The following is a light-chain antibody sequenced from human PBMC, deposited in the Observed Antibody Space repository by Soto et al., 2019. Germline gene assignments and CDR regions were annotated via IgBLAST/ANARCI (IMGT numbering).Light chain of an antibody. CDR1: SSNIGAGYD. J-gene: IGLJ1*01. Sequence: QSVLTQPPSVSGAPGQRVTLSRTGSSSNIGAGYDVHWYQQLPGTAPKLVIYGNSNRPSGVPDRFSGSKSGTSASLAITGLQAEDEADYYCQSYDSSLSGYVFGTGTKVTVL. CDR2: GNS. CDR3: QSYDSSLSGYV. V-gene: IGLV1-40*01.